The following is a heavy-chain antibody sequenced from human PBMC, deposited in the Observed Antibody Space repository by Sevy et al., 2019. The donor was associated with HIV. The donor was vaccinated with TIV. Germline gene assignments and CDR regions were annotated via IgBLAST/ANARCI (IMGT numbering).Heavy chain of an antibody. V-gene: IGHV3-23*01. CDR3: AGEGCSRPHDY. Sequence: GGSLRLSCAASGFAFHEYSMSWIRQAPGKGLEWVATLSFGCGKINYADSVKGRFTISRDNSKNSVYLQMDNLRVEDTALYYCAGEGCSRPHDYWGQGTRVTVSS. J-gene: IGHJ4*02. CDR1: GFAFHEYS. CDR2: LSFGCGKI. D-gene: IGHD2-8*01.